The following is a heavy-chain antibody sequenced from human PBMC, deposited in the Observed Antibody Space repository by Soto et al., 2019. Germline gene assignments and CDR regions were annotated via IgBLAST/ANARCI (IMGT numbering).Heavy chain of an antibody. CDR1: DGSISSYY. Sequence: SETLSLTCIVSDGSISSYYWSWIRQPPGKGLEWIGYIFYSGSTNYNPSLKSRVTISVDTSKNQFSLKLSSVTAADTAVYYCARHPKWELLARFDPWGQGTLVTVS. CDR3: ARHPKWELLARFDP. CDR2: IFYSGST. D-gene: IGHD1-26*01. V-gene: IGHV4-59*08. J-gene: IGHJ5*02.